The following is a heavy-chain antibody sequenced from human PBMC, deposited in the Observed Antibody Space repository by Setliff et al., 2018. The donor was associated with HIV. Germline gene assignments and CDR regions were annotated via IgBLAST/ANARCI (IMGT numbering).Heavy chain of an antibody. J-gene: IGHJ4*02. Sequence: PGGSLRLSCAASGFSFRSYAVRWVRQAPGKGLEWVSVISGSGDITYYRESVKGRFIVSRDNSNNTVYLQMNSLRAEDTAMYYCAKTKTVITVYGPFDSWGQGTPVTVSS. D-gene: IGHD4-4*01. CDR1: GFSFRSYA. V-gene: IGHV3-23*01. CDR3: AKTKTVITVYGPFDS. CDR2: ISGSGDIT.